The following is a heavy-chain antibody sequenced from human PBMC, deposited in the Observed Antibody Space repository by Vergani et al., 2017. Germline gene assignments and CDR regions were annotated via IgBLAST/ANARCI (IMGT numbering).Heavy chain of an antibody. CDR1: GSTFSSYA. J-gene: IGHJ6*02. CDR3: ASRDITMFGXVIIRSYYYYGMDV. CDR2: IITIFGTA. D-gene: IGHD3-3*01. V-gene: IGHV1-69*01. Sequence: QVQLVQSGAEVKKPGSSVKVSCKASGSTFSSYAISWVRQGPGQGLEWMGGIITIFGTANYAPKFQGRVTITADESTSTAYMELSSLRSGGTAVYYCASRDITMFGXVIIRSYYYYGMDVWSQGTTVTVSS.